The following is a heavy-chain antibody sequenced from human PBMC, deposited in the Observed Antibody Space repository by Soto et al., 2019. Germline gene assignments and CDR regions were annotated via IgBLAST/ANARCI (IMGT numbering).Heavy chain of an antibody. J-gene: IGHJ6*02. Sequence: SATLSLTCAGSGGSISSGVYSWSWIRQPPGKGLEWIGYMYHSGSTYYNPSLKSRVTISIDTSKNQFSLKLSSVTAADTAVYYCAGQPTAGSYYDLGSYYYYYAMDVWGQGTTVTVSS. CDR2: MYHSGST. V-gene: IGHV4-30-2*05. D-gene: IGHD3-10*01. CDR3: AGQPTAGSYYDLGSYYYYYAMDV. CDR1: GGSISSGVYS.